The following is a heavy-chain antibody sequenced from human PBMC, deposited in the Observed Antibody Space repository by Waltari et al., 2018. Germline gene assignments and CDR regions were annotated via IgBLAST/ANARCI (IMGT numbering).Heavy chain of an antibody. J-gene: IGHJ6*03. CDR2: INTNSGGT. D-gene: IGHD3-3*01. CDR1: GYTFTGYY. CDR3: ARVIPVFGVVSYYDYYMDV. Sequence: QVQLVQSGAEVKKPGASVKVSCKASGYTFTGYYMHWVRQAPGQGLEWKGRINTNSGGTNYEQKVQGRVTMSRDTSSSTAYMELSRLRSDDTAVYYCARVIPVFGVVSYYDYYMDVWGKVTTVTVSS. V-gene: IGHV1-2*06.